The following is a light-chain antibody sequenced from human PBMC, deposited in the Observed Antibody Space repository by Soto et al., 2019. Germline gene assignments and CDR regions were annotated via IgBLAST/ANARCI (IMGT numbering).Light chain of an antibody. CDR3: CSYTGSNTML. CDR2: DVS. J-gene: IGLJ2*01. Sequence: QSVLTQPASVSGSPGQSITISCTGTSSDIGRYDYVSWYQHYPGKAPKLIIFDVSHRPSGISNRFSGSKSGNTASLTISALQAEDEGTYYCCSYTGSNTMLFGGGTKVTVL. CDR1: SSDIGRYDY. V-gene: IGLV2-14*03.